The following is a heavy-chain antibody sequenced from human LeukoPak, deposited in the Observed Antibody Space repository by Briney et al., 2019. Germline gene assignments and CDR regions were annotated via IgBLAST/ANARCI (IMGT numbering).Heavy chain of an antibody. J-gene: IGHJ4*02. CDR2: ISSSSSSYI. CDR1: GFTFSSYS. Sequence: GGSLRLSCAASGFTFSSYSMNWVRQAPGKGLEWVSSISSSSSSYIYYADSVKGRFTISRDNAKNSLYLQMNSLRAEDTAVYYCAKAGRWLQLNYFDYWGQGTLVTVSS. V-gene: IGHV3-21*04. D-gene: IGHD5-24*01. CDR3: AKAGRWLQLNYFDY.